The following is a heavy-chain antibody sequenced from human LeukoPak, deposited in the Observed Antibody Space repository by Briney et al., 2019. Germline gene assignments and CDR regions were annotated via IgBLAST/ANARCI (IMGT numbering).Heavy chain of an antibody. CDR2: IYYSGST. J-gene: IGHJ6*02. Sequence: RSSETLSLTCTVSGGSISSYYWSWIRQPPGKGLEWIGYIYYSGSTNYNPSLKSRVTISVDTSKNQFSLKLSSVTAADTAVYYCARAAAGRYYYYGMDVWGQGTTVTVSS. D-gene: IGHD6-13*01. CDR1: GGSISSYY. V-gene: IGHV4-59*01. CDR3: ARAAAGRYYYYGMDV.